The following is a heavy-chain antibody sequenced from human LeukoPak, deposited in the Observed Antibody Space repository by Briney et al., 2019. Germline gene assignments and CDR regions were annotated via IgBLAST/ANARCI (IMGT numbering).Heavy chain of an antibody. CDR1: GFTFSTYW. CDR3: TTIRPDY. J-gene: IGHJ4*02. Sequence: GGSLRLSCAASGFTFSTYWMHWVRQAPGKGLVWVSRIKTDESDTDYADSVKGRFTISRDNAKNTLYLEMNSLRAEDTAVYFCTTIRPDYWGRGTLVTVSS. D-gene: IGHD5-12*01. V-gene: IGHV3-74*01. CDR2: IKTDESDT.